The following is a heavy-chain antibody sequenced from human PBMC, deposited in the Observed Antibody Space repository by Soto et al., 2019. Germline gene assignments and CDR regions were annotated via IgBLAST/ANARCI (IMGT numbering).Heavy chain of an antibody. CDR2: IYSGGST. CDR1: GFTFNDAW. CDR3: AKGIGRGSAPDKSDY. D-gene: IGHD3-10*01. V-gene: IGHV3-66*01. Sequence: GGSLRLSCAASGFTFNDAWMNWVRQAPGKGLEWVSVIYSGGSTYYADSVMGRFTISRDNSKNTLYLQMNSLRAEDTAVYYCAKGIGRGSAPDKSDYWGQGTLVTVSS. J-gene: IGHJ4*02.